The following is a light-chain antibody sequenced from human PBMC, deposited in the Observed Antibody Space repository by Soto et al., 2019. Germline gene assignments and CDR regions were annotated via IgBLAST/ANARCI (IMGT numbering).Light chain of an antibody. V-gene: IGLV2-8*01. CDR3: SSYAGSNNRYV. CDR1: SSDVGGYNF. CDR2: EVS. Sequence: QSVLTQPPSASGSPGQSVTISCTGTSSDVGGYNFVSWYQQHPGKAPKLIIYEVSKRPSGVPDRFSGSKSGNTASLTVSGLQDEDEADYYCSSYAGSNNRYVFGTGTKLTVL. J-gene: IGLJ1*01.